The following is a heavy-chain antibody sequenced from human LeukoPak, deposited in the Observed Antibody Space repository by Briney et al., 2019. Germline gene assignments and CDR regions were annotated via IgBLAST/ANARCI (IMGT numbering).Heavy chain of an antibody. J-gene: IGHJ4*02. CDR1: GFTFSTYW. D-gene: IGHD5-18*01. V-gene: IGHV3-74*01. CDR3: AKSDTAMVEGYFDY. CDR2: INSDGGST. Sequence: GGSLRLSYAASGFTFSTYWMHWVRQAPGKGLVWVSRINSDGGSTIYADSVKGRFTISRDNAKNTLYLQMNSLRAEDTAVYYCAKSDTAMVEGYFDYWGQGTLVTVSS.